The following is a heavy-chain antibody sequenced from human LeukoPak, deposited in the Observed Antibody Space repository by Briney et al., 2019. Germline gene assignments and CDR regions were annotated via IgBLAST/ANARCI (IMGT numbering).Heavy chain of an antibody. D-gene: IGHD3-9*01. J-gene: IGHJ3*02. V-gene: IGHV3-23*01. CDR2: ISGSGGST. Sequence: GGSLRLSCAASGFTFSNDPMTWVRQAPGKGLEWVSAISGSGGSTYYADSVKGRFTISRDNSKNTLYLQMNSLRAEDTAVYYCAKGHDILTGYYTDAFDIWGQGTMVTVSS. CDR1: GFTFSNDP. CDR3: AKGHDILTGYYTDAFDI.